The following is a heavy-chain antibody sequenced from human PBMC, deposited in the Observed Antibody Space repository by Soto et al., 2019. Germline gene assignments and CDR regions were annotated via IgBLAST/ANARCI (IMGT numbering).Heavy chain of an antibody. V-gene: IGHV3-74*01. CDR1: EFTFSTYW. CDR2: IDTTGSTT. D-gene: IGHD4-4*01. Sequence: EVQLVESGGGLVQPGGSLRLSCAASEFTFSTYWMHWVRQAPGKGLEWGARIDTTGSTTTYAGAVHGRFTISRYNAKNRLYLQMHSVRAEDTAVYYCASVTAAQYYYGMDAWGQGTTVTVSS. J-gene: IGHJ6*02. CDR3: ASVTAAQYYYGMDA.